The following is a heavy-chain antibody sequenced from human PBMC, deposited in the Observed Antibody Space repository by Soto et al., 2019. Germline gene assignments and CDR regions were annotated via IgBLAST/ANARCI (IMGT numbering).Heavy chain of an antibody. D-gene: IGHD2-15*01. Sequence: SDTLYLTCAISGGSFSGYYWSWIRQPPGKGLEWIGEINHDGITNYNPSLKSRVTISPDTSKNQFSLKLTSVTAADTSVYYCAGRYCTGGSCYRPWGQGTLVTVSS. V-gene: IGHV4-34*01. CDR3: AGRYCTGGSCYRP. CDR1: GGSFSGYY. J-gene: IGHJ4*02. CDR2: INHDGIT.